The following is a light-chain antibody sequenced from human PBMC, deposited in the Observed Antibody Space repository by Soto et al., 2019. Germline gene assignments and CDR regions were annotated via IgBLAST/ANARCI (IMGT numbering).Light chain of an antibody. J-gene: IGKJ1*01. CDR2: GAS. V-gene: IGKV3-15*01. CDR3: QQYGSSPPVT. CDR1: QSVSSN. Sequence: EIVMTQSPATLSVSPGERATLSCRASQSVSSNLAWYQQKPGQAPRLLIYGASTRATGIPARFSGSGSGTDFTLTISRLEPEDFAVYYCQQYGSSPPVTFGQGTKVEIK.